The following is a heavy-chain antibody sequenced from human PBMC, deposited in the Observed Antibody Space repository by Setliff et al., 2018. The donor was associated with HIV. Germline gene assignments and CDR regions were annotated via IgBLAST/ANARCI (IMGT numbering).Heavy chain of an antibody. CDR3: VKGFECGGDCYSAFDY. J-gene: IGHJ4*02. D-gene: IGHD2-21*02. Sequence: PGGSLRLSCAASGFIFSKYSLSWIRQAPGKGLEWVAFIWYDGSKKYYADSVKGRFTISRDNSKNTLYLQMNSLRIEDTAVYYCVKGFECGGDCYSAFDYWGQGNLVTVSS. CDR2: IWYDGSKK. V-gene: IGHV3-30*02. CDR1: GFIFSKYS.